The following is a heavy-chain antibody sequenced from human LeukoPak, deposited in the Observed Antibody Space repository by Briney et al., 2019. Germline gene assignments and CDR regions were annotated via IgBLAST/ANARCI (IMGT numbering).Heavy chain of an antibody. J-gene: IGHJ4*02. CDR2: ISYDGSNK. D-gene: IGHD3-22*01. CDR3: ARSGDYYDGSGYLDY. Sequence: PGGSLRLSCAASGFTFSSYAMHWVRQAPGKGLEWVAVISYDGSNKYYADSVKGRFTISRDNSKNTLYLQMNSLRAEDTAVYYCARSGDYYDGSGYLDYWGQGTLVTVSS. V-gene: IGHV3-30-3*01. CDR1: GFTFSSYA.